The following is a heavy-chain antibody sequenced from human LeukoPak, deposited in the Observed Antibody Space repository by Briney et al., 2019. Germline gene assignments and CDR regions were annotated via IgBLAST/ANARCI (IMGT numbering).Heavy chain of an antibody. D-gene: IGHD3-10*01. CDR3: ARDPGSGSNGFDA. CDR1: TFTLSRYW. J-gene: IGHJ5*02. Sequence: GGSLTLSCAASTFTLSRYWVLWVRQAPGEGLVWVTRINSDTSSTRYTDSVKGRFTTSRDNTKNTLYLQMNSLSAEDATVYYCARDPGSGSNGFDAWGQGTLVTVSS. CDR2: INSDTSST. V-gene: IGHV3-74*01.